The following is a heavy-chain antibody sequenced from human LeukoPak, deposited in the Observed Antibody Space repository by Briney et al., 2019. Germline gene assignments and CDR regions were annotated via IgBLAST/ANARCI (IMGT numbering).Heavy chain of an antibody. CDR2: ISSSGGTI. D-gene: IGHD6-13*01. J-gene: IGHJ5*02. CDR3: ARGPASIAAAGTGSLWFDP. V-gene: IGHV3-48*03. CDR1: GFTFSSYE. Sequence: GGSLRLSCAASGFTFSSYEMNWVRQAPGKGLEWVSYISSSGGTIYYADSVKGRFTISRDNAKNSLYLQMNSLRAEDTAVYYCARGPASIAAAGTGSLWFDPWGQGTLVTVSS.